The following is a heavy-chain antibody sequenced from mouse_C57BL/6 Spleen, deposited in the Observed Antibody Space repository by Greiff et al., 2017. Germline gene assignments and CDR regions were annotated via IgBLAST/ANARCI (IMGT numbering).Heavy chain of an antibody. V-gene: IGHV5-9-1*02. D-gene: IGHD2-2*01. Sequence: EVQLVESGAGLVKPGGSLKLSCAASGFTFSSYAMSWVRQTPEKRLEWVAYISSGGDYIYYADTVKGRFTISRDNARNTLYLQMSSLKSEDTAMYYCTRGYGYDDAMDYWGQGTSVTVSS. CDR3: TRGYGYDDAMDY. J-gene: IGHJ4*01. CDR1: GFTFSSYA. CDR2: ISSGGDYI.